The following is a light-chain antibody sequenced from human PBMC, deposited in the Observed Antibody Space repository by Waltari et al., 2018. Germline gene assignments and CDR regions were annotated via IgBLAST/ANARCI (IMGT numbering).Light chain of an antibody. V-gene: IGKV3-20*01. Sequence: EIVSTQSPATLSLSLGERATPTCRASQSISRTLDWYQQKPGQAPSLLIYGASTRPTGIPDRFSGSGSGTDFSLTISRLEPEDFAVYYCQHYVRLPVTFGQGTKVEIK. CDR3: QHYVRLPVT. J-gene: IGKJ1*01. CDR2: GAS. CDR1: QSISRT.